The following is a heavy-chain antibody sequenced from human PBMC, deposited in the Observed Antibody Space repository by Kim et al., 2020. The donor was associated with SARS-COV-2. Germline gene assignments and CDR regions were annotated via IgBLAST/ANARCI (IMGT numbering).Heavy chain of an antibody. D-gene: IGHD3-10*01. CDR3: ARVRGVTVLLGYYYYGMDV. CDR1: GGSFSGYY. J-gene: IGHJ6*02. V-gene: IGHV4-34*01. CDR2: INHSGST. Sequence: SETLSLTCAVYGGSFSGYYWSWIRQPPGKGLEWIGEINHSGSTNYNPSLKSRVTTSVDTSKNQFSLKLSSVTAADTAVYYCARVRGVTVLLGYYYYGMDVWGQGTTVTVTS.